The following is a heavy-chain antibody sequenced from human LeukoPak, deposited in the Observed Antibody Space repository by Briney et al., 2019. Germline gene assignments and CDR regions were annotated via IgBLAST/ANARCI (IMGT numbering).Heavy chain of an antibody. V-gene: IGHV1-3*04. D-gene: IGHD2-21*02. CDR3: ARNTETAIPLPYYFDY. CDR2: INTGNGNT. CDR1: GYTFTSYA. J-gene: IGHJ4*02. Sequence: ASVKVSCKASGYTFTSYAMHWVRQAPGQRLECMGWINTGNGNTKYSQKFQGRVTITRDTSAGTAYMDLSSLRSEDTAVYYCARNTETAIPLPYYFDYWGQGTLVTVSS.